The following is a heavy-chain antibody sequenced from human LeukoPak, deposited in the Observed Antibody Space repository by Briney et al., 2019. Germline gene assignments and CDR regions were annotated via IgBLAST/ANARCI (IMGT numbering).Heavy chain of an antibody. J-gene: IGHJ4*02. CDR1: GFTFSSYS. CDR3: AREPLYYGSGSPTDGGEFYDY. Sequence: PGGSLRLFCAASGFTFSSYSMSWVRQAPGKGLEWVSSISSGSSYIYYADSVKGRFTISRDNAKNSLYLQMNSLRAEDTAVYYCAREPLYYGSGSPTDGGEFYDYWGQGTLVTVSS. CDR2: ISSGSSYI. D-gene: IGHD3-10*01. V-gene: IGHV3-21*01.